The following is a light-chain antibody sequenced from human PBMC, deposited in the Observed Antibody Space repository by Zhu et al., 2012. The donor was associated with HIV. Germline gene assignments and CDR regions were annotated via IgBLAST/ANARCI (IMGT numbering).Light chain of an antibody. CDR3: QQYGRSPLT. J-gene: IGKJ4*01. CDR2: GAS. Sequence: EIVLTQSPGTLSLSPGERDTLSCRASQTVAKDYLAWYQKKVGQPPRLLTYGASTRATGIPDRFSGSGSGTDFTLTISRLEPEDFAVYYCQQYGRSPLTFGGGTRVEIK. CDR1: QTVAKDY. V-gene: IGKV3-20*01.